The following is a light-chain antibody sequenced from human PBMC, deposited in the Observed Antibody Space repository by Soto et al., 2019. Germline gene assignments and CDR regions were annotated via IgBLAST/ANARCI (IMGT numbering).Light chain of an antibody. V-gene: IGLV4-69*01. J-gene: IGLJ3*02. CDR1: SGHISYA. Sequence: QLVLTQSPSASASLGASVKLTCTLSSGHISYAIAWHQQQPEKGPRYLMEVNSDGSHRKGDGIPDRFSGSSSGTERYLTISSLQSEDEADYYCQTWGTGIWVFGGGTQLTVL. CDR2: VNSDGSH. CDR3: QTWGTGIWV.